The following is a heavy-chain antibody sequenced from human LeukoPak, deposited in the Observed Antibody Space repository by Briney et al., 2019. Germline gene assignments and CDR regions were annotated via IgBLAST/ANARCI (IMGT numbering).Heavy chain of an antibody. CDR2: INPSGGST. D-gene: IGHD4-11*01. CDR3: ARTLQTPYYFDY. V-gene: IGHV1-46*01. CDR1: GYTFTSYY. J-gene: IGHJ4*02. Sequence: ASVKVSCKASGYTFTSYYMHWVRQAPGQGLEWMGIINPSGGSTSYAQKFQGRVTMTRDTSTSTIYMELSSLRSEDTAVYYCARTLQTPYYFDYWGQGTLVTVSS.